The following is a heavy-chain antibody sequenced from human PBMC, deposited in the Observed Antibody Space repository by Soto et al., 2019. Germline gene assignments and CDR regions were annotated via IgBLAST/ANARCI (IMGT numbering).Heavy chain of an antibody. CDR1: ALPFSGYV. J-gene: IGHJ4*02. CDR2: ISGGGSNT. Sequence: GGSLRLSCAASALPFSGYVRSCVRPAPGKGLEWVSGISGGGSNTFYADSVKGRFTISRDNSKNTLLLQMNSLGDEDTAVYYCAKDSNKYSSSLRGRYFDYWGQGIGVTVSS. CDR3: AKDSNKYSSSLRGRYFDY. V-gene: IGHV3-23*01. D-gene: IGHD4-4*01.